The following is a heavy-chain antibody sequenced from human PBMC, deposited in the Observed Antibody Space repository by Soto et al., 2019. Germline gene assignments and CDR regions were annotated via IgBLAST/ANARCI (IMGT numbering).Heavy chain of an antibody. D-gene: IGHD4-17*01. CDR1: GGSISSGDYY. CDR2: IYYSGST. Sequence: QVQLQESGPGLVKPSQTLSLTCTVSGGSISSGDYYWSWIRQPPGKGLEWIGYIYYSGSTYYNPSLKSRVNISVDTSKNQFSLKLSSVTAADTAVYYCARADGDLGEYYYYYGMDVWGQGTTVTVSS. V-gene: IGHV4-30-4*01. CDR3: ARADGDLGEYYYYYGMDV. J-gene: IGHJ6*02.